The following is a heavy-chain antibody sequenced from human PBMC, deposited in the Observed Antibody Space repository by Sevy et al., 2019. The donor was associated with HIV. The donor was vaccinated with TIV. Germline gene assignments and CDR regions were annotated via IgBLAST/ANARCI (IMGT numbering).Heavy chain of an antibody. CDR1: GFSFSTHA. CDR2: ISFDGSDK. D-gene: IGHD6-19*01. J-gene: IGHJ4*02. CDR3: ARDAGYSTVWYPGF. V-gene: IGHV3-30*03. Sequence: GGSLRLSCAASGFSFSTHAMHWVRQAPGKGLEWVAVISFDGSDKYCTNSVKGRFTISRDDSKNTLLLQVSSLRAEDTAVYYCARDAGYSTVWYPGFWGQRTLVTVSS.